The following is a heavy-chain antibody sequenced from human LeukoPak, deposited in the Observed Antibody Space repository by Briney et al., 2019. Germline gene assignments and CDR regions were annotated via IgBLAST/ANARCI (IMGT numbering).Heavy chain of an antibody. CDR2: IYYSGST. CDR1: GGSISSYY. V-gene: IGHV4-59*01. J-gene: IGHJ5*02. D-gene: IGHD6-13*01. CDR3: ARASAPYSSSWSP. Sequence: SETLSLTCTVSGGSISSYYWSWIRQPPGKGLEGMGYIYYSGSTNYNPSLKSRVTISVDTSKNQFSLKLSSVTAADTAVYYCARASAPYSSSWSPWGQGTLVTVSS.